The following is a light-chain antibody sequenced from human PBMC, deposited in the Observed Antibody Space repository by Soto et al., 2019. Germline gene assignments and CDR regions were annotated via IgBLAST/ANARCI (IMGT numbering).Light chain of an antibody. V-gene: IGKV3-11*01. CDR1: QSVDND. CDR3: QQRSNWPPIT. J-gene: IGKJ5*01. CDR2: DAS. Sequence: ETVLAQSPATLSVSRGDRATLSCRASQSVDNDLAWYQQKPGQPPRLLIYDASTRATGIPARFSGSGSGTDFTLTISSLEPEDFAVYYCQQRSNWPPITFGQGTRLEIK.